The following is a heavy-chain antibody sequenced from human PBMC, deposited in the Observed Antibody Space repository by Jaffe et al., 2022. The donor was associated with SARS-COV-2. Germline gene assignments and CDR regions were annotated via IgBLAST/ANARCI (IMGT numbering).Heavy chain of an antibody. J-gene: IGHJ5*02. CDR3: AKRESKRYCSSTSCRNNWFDP. CDR2: INHSGST. V-gene: IGHV4-34*01. CDR1: GGSFSGYY. Sequence: QVQLQQWGAGLLKPSETLSLTCAVYGGSFSGYYWSWIRQPPGKGLEWIGEINHSGSTNYNPSLKSRVTISVDTSKNQFSLKLSSVTAADTAVYYCAKRESKRYCSSTSCRNNWFDPWGQGTLVTVSS. D-gene: IGHD2-2*01.